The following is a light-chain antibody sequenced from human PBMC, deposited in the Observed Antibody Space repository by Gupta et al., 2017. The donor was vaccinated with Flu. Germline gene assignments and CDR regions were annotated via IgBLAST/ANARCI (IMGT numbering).Light chain of an antibody. Sequence: VGDRVTITCRASQGISNFLAWYQQKPGKVPKLLIYAASTLQSGVPSRFSGSGSGTDFTLTINSLQPEDVAPYYCQKYNSAPQAFGPETKVDIK. CDR1: QGISNF. CDR3: QKYNSAPQA. V-gene: IGKV1-27*01. J-gene: IGKJ3*01. CDR2: AAS.